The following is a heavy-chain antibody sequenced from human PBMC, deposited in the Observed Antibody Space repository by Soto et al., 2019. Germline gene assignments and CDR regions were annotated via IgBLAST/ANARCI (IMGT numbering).Heavy chain of an antibody. CDR2: IDWDDDK. V-gene: IGHV2-70*01. D-gene: IGHD1-7*01. CDR3: EGIAVWNCATWDKCIGVFDN. J-gene: IGHJ4*02. Sequence: QSGPTLVNPTQTLTLTCTFSGFSLSTSGMCVSWIRQPPGKALEWLALIDWDDDKYYSTSLKTRLTISRDTSKNQVVLTMTNMESVDTARYYGEGIAVWNCATWDKCIGVFDNWGQGTMVTVSS. CDR1: GFSLSTSGMC.